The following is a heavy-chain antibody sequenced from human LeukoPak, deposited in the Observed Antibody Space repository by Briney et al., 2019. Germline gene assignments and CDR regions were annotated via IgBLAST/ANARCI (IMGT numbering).Heavy chain of an antibody. CDR2: ISYDGSNK. J-gene: IGHJ4*02. CDR1: GYTFTSYA. Sequence: PGGSLRLSCAASGYTFTSYAMHWVRQAPGKGLEWVAVISYDGSNKYYADSVKGRFTISRDNSKNTLYLQMNSLRAEDTAVYYCARGDVAAAGTVDYWGQGTLVTVSS. CDR3: ARGDVAAAGTVDY. V-gene: IGHV3-30-3*01. D-gene: IGHD6-13*01.